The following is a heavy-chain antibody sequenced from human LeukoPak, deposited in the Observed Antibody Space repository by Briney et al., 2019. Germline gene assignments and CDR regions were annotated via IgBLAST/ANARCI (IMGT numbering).Heavy chain of an antibody. CDR1: GYTFTDYH. J-gene: IGHJ4*02. V-gene: IGHV1-2*02. D-gene: IGHD5-18*01. CDR2: IYPNNGGT. CDR3: ARDGDSVMVEFDY. Sequence: ASVKVSCKASGYTFTDYHLYWVRQAPGQGLEWMGWIYPNNGGTNYAQKFQGRVTTTRDTSISTAYMELSRLRSDDTAVYYCARDGDSVMVEFDYWGQGTLVTVSS.